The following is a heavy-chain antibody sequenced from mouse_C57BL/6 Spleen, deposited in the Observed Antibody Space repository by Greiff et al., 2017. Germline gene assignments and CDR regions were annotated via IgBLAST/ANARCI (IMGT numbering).Heavy chain of an antibody. CDR3: AREGTGWYFDV. CDR2: IDPETGGT. V-gene: IGHV1-15*01. J-gene: IGHJ1*03. Sequence: VQLQQSGAELVRPGASVTLSCKASGYTFTDYEMHWVKQTPVHGLEWIGAIDPETGGTNYNEKFKGKATLTADKSSSTAYMQLSSLHSEDSAVYFCAREGTGWYFDVWGTGATVTVSS. D-gene: IGHD4-1*01. CDR1: GYTFTDYE.